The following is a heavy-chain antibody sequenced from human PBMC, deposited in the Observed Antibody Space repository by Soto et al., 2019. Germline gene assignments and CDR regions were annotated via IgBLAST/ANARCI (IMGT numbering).Heavy chain of an antibody. CDR2: IYDSATT. J-gene: IGHJ4*02. V-gene: IGHV4-59*08. CDR3: ARHTYLNGYFDF. D-gene: IGHD2-8*01. Sequence: QVPLQESGPELVKTSESLSLICSVSGGSISAYYWSWIRQPPGQGLEWIGYIYDSATTSYSPSLKSRVTISVDTSKHQFSLKLTSVTAADTAVYYCARHTYLNGYFDFWGQGTVVTVSS. CDR1: GGSISAYY.